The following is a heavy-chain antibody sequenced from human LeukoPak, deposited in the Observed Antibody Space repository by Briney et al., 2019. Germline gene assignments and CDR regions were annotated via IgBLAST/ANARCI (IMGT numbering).Heavy chain of an antibody. CDR3: GRYSYGYYLDY. CDR2: ISYSGST. J-gene: IGHJ4*02. Sequence: SETLSLTCAVSGGSISNYYWSWIRQPPGKGLEWIGYISYSGSTNYNPSLKSRVTMSVDTSKNQFSLKLSSVTAADTAIYCCGRYSYGYYLDYWGQGTLVTVSS. D-gene: IGHD5-18*01. V-gene: IGHV4-59*01. CDR1: GGSISNYY.